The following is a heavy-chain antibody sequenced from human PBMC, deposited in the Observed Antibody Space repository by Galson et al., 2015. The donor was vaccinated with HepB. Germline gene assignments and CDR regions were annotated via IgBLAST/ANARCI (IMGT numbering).Heavy chain of an antibody. J-gene: IGHJ4*02. CDR1: DFRVSSYY. D-gene: IGHD2-15*01. CDR2: IHSTGNT. V-gene: IGHV3-53*01. Sequence: SLRLSCAASDFRVSSYYMNWVRQVPGKGLEWVAVIHSTGNTFYADSVRGRFTISRDISQNMAHLQMNNLRVEDTAIYYCAREQWYYLDYWGQGALVTVSS. CDR3: AREQWYYLDY.